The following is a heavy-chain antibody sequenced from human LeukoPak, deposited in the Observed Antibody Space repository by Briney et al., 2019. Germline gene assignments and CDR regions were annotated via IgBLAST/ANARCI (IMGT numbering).Heavy chain of an antibody. J-gene: IGHJ3*02. D-gene: IGHD2-2*01. V-gene: IGHV4-31*03. CDR2: IYYSGST. CDR3: ARDGYDRDAFDI. CDR1: GGSISSGGYY. Sequence: SQTLSLTCTVSGGSISSGGYYWSWIRQHPGKGLEWIGYIYYSGSTYYNPSLKSRVTISVDTSKNQFSLKLSSVTAADTAVYYCARDGYDRDAFDIWGQGTMVTVSS.